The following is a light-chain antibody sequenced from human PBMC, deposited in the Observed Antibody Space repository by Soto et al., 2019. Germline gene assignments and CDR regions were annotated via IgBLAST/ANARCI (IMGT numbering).Light chain of an antibody. CDR1: SSDVGGYNY. CDR2: EVS. J-gene: IGLJ3*02. Sequence: QSVLTQPPSASGSPGQSVTISCTGTSSDVGGYNYVSWYQQRPGKAPKLMIYEVSKRPSGVPDRFSGSKSGNTASLTVSGLQAEDEADYYCSSYAGSNLWVFGGGTKLTVL. V-gene: IGLV2-8*01. CDR3: SSYAGSNLWV.